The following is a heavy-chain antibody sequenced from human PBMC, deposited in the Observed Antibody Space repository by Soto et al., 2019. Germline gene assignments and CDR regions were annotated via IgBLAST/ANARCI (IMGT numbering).Heavy chain of an antibody. D-gene: IGHD2-15*01. CDR1: GGTLSRCS. CDR3: AFYSTVDP. Sequence: REAFRHPRGASGGTLSRCSMNGGRQAPGKRLEWVSSISSSSSYIYYADSVKGRFTISRDHPKNSLYLQMNSLRAEDTAVYYCAFYSTVDP. J-gene: IGHJ5*02. V-gene: IGHV3-21*01. CDR2: ISSSSSYI.